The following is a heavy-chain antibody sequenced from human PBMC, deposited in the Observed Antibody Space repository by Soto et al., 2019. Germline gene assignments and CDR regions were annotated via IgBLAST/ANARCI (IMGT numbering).Heavy chain of an antibody. J-gene: IGHJ4*02. CDR1: GFTFSSYA. V-gene: IGHV3-30-3*01. D-gene: IGHD3-3*01. Sequence: GGSLRLSCPASGFTFSSYAMHWVRQAPGKGLEWVAVISYDGSNEYYADSVKGRFTISRDNSKNTLYLQVNSLRAEDTAMYYCTRETMTIRLYFDYWGQGALVTVSS. CDR2: ISYDGSNE. CDR3: TRETMTIRLYFDY.